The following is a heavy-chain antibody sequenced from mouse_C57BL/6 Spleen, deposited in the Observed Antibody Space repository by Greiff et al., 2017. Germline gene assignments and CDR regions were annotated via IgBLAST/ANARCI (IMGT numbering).Heavy chain of an antibody. J-gene: IGHJ4*01. CDR2: IIPGSGGT. Sequence: QVQLQQSGAELVRPGTSVKVSCKASGYAFTNYSIEWVKQRPGQGLAWIGVIIPGSGGTNYNEKLKGKATLTADKASSTAYIQLSSLTSEDSAVYFCARGDYDEAMDYWGPGTSVTVSS. V-gene: IGHV1-54*01. CDR3: ARGDYDEAMDY. D-gene: IGHD2-4*01. CDR1: GYAFTNYS.